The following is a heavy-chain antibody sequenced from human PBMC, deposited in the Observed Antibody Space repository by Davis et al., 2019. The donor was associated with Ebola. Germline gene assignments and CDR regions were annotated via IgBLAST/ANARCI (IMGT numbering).Heavy chain of an antibody. CDR2: IYPSGST. CDR1: GSSISSGHF. CDR3: ARDETFGSGSFDY. Sequence: PSETLSLTCAVSGSSISSGHFWGWIRQPPGKGLEWIASIYPSGSTYFNPSLKSRVTLSVDTSKNQFSMKLSSVTAADTAVYYCARDETFGSGSFDYWGQGTLVAVSS. D-gene: IGHD3-10*01. V-gene: IGHV4-38-2*02. J-gene: IGHJ4*02.